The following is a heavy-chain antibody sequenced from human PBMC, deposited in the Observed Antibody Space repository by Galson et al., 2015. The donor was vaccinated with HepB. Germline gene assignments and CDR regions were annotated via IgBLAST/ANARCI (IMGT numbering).Heavy chain of an antibody. D-gene: IGHD2-15*01. V-gene: IGHV3-23*01. CDR3: ASPFCTGGSCYPLWY. CDR1: GFTFSSYA. J-gene: IGHJ4*02. CDR2: ISISDGRT. Sequence: SLRLSCAASGFTFSSYAMSWVRQAPGKGLEWVSVISISDGRTYYGDSVKGRFIISRDNSKNTLYLHVNNLRAEDTAVYYCASPFCTGGSCYPLWYWGQGTLVTVSS.